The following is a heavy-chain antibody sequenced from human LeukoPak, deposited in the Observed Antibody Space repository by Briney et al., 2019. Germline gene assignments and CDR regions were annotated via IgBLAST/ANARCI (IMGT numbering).Heavy chain of an antibody. Sequence: SETLSLTCAVSGGSISSSNWWSWVRQPPGKGLEWIGEIYHSGSTNYNPSLKSRVTISVDKSKNQFSLKLHSVTAADTAVYYCARDGTDSSGWSYNEYYYYYMDVWGKGTTVTISS. J-gene: IGHJ6*03. CDR3: ARDGTDSSGWSYNEYYYYYMDV. CDR2: IYHSGST. CDR1: GGSISSSNW. D-gene: IGHD6-19*01. V-gene: IGHV4-4*02.